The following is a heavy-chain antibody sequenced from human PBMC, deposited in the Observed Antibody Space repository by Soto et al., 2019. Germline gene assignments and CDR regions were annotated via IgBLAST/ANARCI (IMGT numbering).Heavy chain of an antibody. CDR1: GFSLSTHGVG. CDR3: AHRPPPLGYGSGWCLDY. CDR2: IYWDDVK. D-gene: IGHD6-19*01. J-gene: IGHJ4*02. V-gene: IGHV2-5*02. Sequence: SGPTLVNPTQTLTLTCTFSGFSLSTHGVGVGWIRQPPGKALEWLALIYWDDVKRYSPSLKNRLTITKDTSKNQVVLTMTNVDPMDTATYFCAHRPPPLGYGSGWCLDYWGQGTLVTVSS.